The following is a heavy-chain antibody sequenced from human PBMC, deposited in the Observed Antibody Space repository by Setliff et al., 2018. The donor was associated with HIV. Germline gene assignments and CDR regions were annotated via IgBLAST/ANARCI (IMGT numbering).Heavy chain of an antibody. V-gene: IGHV4-59*11. CDR3: ARDQPQDYDSLTGYYTGRYFDY. CDR1: GDSINTHY. CDR2: ISHSGNT. D-gene: IGHD3-9*01. Sequence: PSETLSLTCTVSGDSINTHYWSWIRQPPGKGLEWIGCISHSGNTNFNPSLKSRVTISVDTSKNQFSLKLTSVTAADTAVYYCARDQPQDYDSLTGYYTGRYFDYWGRGTLVTVSS. J-gene: IGHJ4*02.